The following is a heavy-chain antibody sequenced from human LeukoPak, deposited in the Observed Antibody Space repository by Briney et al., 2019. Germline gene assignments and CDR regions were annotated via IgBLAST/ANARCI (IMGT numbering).Heavy chain of an antibody. CDR1: GGSVSSTNW. Sequence: SQTLSLTCGVSGGSVSSTNWWTWIRQPPGKGLEWIGEVHLDGRTNFNPSLKSRLTMSVDLSENHVSLKLTSVTAADTAVYYCAREGGFYRPLDYAGQGTLVTVSS. D-gene: IGHD6-25*01. CDR2: VHLDGRT. V-gene: IGHV4-4*02. CDR3: AREGGFYRPLDY. J-gene: IGHJ4*02.